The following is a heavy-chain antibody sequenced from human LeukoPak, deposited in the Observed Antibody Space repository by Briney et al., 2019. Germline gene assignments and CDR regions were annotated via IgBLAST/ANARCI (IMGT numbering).Heavy chain of an antibody. V-gene: IGHV4-34*01. J-gene: IGHJ4*02. D-gene: IGHD3-10*01. CDR1: GGSFSGYY. CDR2: INHSGST. Sequence: PSETLSLTSAVYGGSFSGYYWSWIRQPPGKGLEWIGEINHSGSTNYNPSLKSRVTISVDTSKNQFSLKLSSVTAADTAVYYCASQQAPYYYGSGSYWGYYFDYWGQGTLVTVSS. CDR3: ASQQAPYYYGSGSYWGYYFDY.